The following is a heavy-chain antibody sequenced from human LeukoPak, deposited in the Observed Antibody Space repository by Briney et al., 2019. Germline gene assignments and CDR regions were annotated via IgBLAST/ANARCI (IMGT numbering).Heavy chain of an antibody. Sequence: GGSLRLSCAASGFTFSTHWMYWVRQAPGKELVWVSRISGDGSSTSYADSVKGRFTISRDNAKDTLYLQMTSLRAEDTAVYYCAKAPNYYYYGMDVWGQGTTVTVSS. CDR2: ISGDGSST. CDR1: GFTFSTHW. V-gene: IGHV3-74*01. J-gene: IGHJ6*02. CDR3: AKAPNYYYYGMDV.